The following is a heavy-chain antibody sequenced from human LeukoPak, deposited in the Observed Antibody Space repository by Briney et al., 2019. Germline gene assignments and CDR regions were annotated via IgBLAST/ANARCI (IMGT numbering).Heavy chain of an antibody. V-gene: IGHV3-64D*06. D-gene: IGHD3-22*01. CDR3: VKAYPAGYYYLVSLDD. CDR1: GLTFSDYA. J-gene: IGHJ4*02. CDR2: ISSRGDSV. Sequence: GGSLRLSCSASGLTFSDYAMHWVRQAPGKALEYVSAISSRGDSVYYADSVKGRFTISRANSKNTMYLQMRSMSTEDTAVYYCVKAYPAGYYYLVSLDDWGQGTLVTVSS.